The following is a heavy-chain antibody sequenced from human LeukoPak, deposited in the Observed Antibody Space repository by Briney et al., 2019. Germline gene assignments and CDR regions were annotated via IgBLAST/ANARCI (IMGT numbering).Heavy chain of an antibody. J-gene: IGHJ4*02. CDR2: INHSGST. CDR3: ARGRAPVDY. Sequence: SETLSLTCAVYGGSFSGYYWSWIRQPPGKGLVWIGEINHSGSTNYNPSLKSRVTISVDTSKNQFSLKLSSVTAADTAVYYCARGRAPVDYWGQGTLVTVSS. V-gene: IGHV4-34*01. CDR1: GGSFSGYY.